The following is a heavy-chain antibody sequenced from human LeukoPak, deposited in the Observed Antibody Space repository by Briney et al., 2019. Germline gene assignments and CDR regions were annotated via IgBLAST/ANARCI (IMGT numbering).Heavy chain of an antibody. CDR3: ARSATVTNYYYYYMDV. CDR1: GGTFSSYA. V-gene: IGHV1-8*03. D-gene: IGHD4-17*01. CDR2: MNPNSGNR. Sequence: ASVKVSCKASGGTFSSYAINWVRQATGQGLEWMGWMNPNSGNRGYAQKFQGRVTIIRNTSISTAYMELSSLRSEDMAVYYCARSATVTNYYYYYMDVWGKGTTVTVSS. J-gene: IGHJ6*03.